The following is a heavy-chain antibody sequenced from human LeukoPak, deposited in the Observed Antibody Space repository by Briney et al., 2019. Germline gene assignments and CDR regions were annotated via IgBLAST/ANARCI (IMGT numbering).Heavy chain of an antibody. V-gene: IGHV7-4-1*02. CDR2: INTNTGNP. D-gene: IGHD3-10*01. CDR1: GYTFTGYA. CDR3: ARFRVQGSSTPTVGLNY. J-gene: IGHJ4*02. Sequence: ASVKVSCKASGYTFTGYAMNWVRQAPGQGLEWMGWINTNTGNPTYAQGFTGRFVFSLDTSVSTAYLQISSLKAEDTAVYYCARFRVQGSSTPTVGLNYWGQGTLVTVSS.